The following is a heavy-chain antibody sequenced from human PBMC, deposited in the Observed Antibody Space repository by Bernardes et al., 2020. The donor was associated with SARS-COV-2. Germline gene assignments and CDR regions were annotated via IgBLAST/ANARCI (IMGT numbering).Heavy chain of an antibody. V-gene: IGHV3-66*01. D-gene: IGHD7-27*01. CDR2: IHSDGNT. J-gene: IGHJ6*02. CDR3: AREQFPGYYGMDV. CDR1: GYTVSSEY. Sequence: GGSLRLSCAASGYTVSSEYMSWVRQAPGKGLEWVSIIHSDGNTHYADSVKGRFTISRDNSENTVHLKMNSLRAEDTAVYYCAREQFPGYYGMDVWGQGTTVTVS.